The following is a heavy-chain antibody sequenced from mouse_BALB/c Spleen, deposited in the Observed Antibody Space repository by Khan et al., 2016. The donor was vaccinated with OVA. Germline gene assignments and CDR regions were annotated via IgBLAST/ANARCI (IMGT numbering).Heavy chain of an antibody. CDR3: ARRDYVMDY. J-gene: IGHJ4*01. Sequence: QVQLKQSGAELVRPGTSVKVSCKASGYAFTNYLIEWVKQRPGQGLEWIGVINPGSGGTNYNEKFKGKATLTADKSSSTAYMQLSSLTSDDAAVYFCARRDYVMDYWGQGTSVTVSS. CDR1: GYAFTNYL. V-gene: IGHV1-54*01. CDR2: INPGSGGT.